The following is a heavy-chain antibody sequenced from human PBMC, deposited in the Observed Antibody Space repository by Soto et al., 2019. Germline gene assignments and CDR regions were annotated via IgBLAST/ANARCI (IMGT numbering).Heavy chain of an antibody. CDR2: ISSSSSTI. CDR1: GFTFRSNS. V-gene: IGHV3-48*02. D-gene: IGHD3-3*01. J-gene: IGHJ5*02. Sequence: EVQVVESGGGLVQPGGSLSLSCAASGFTFRSNSMNWVRQPPGKGLEWSSYISSSSSTIYADSVKGRFTISRDNATNSLYLQMNSLRDEDTAVYYCARVIWSGHLTSDLWGQGTLVTVSS. CDR3: ARVIWSGHLTSDL.